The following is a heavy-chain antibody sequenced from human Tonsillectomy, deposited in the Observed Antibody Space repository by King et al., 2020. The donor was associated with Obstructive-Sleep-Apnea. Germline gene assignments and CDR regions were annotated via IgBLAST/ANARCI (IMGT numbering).Heavy chain of an antibody. CDR2: IWYDGSNR. D-gene: IGHD1-26*01. CDR1: GFTFSSYG. Sequence: QVQLVESGGGVVQPGRSLRLSCAASGFTFSSYGMHWVRQAPGKGLEWVADIWYDGSNRYYGDSVKGRFTISRDNSKNTLYLQMNTLRAEDTAVYYCARDWAVHSGNYYYGVLGLLDYWGQGTLVTVSS. V-gene: IGHV3-33*01. CDR3: ARDWAVHSGNYYYGVLGLLDY. J-gene: IGHJ4*02.